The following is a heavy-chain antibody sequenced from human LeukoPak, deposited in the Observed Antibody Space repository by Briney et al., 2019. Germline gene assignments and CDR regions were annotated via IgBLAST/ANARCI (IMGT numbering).Heavy chain of an antibody. V-gene: IGHV4-59*01. CDR3: ARDNWDYGSSMDV. J-gene: IGHJ6*02. CDR2: IYYSGST. CDR1: GGSISSYY. D-gene: IGHD1-7*01. Sequence: PSETLSLTCTVSGGSISSYYWSWIRQPPGKGLEWIGYIYYSGSTNYNPSLKSRVTISVDTSKNQFSLKLSSVTAADTAVYYCARDNWDYGSSMDVWGQGTTVTVSS.